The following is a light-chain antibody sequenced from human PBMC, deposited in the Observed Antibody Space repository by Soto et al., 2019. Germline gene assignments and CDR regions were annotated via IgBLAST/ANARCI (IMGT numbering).Light chain of an antibody. CDR3: QQYHNVPLT. CDR1: QSISSW. V-gene: IGKV1-5*01. Sequence: DIQMTQSPSTLSASVGDRVTITCRASQSISSWLAWYQQKPGKAPKLLIYDASDLETGVPSRFSGSKSGTDFTFTISSLQPEDFATYYCQQYHNVPLTFGQGTRLEIK. J-gene: IGKJ5*01. CDR2: DAS.